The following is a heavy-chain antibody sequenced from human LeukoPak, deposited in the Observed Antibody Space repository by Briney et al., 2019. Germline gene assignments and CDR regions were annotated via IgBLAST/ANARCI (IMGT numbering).Heavy chain of an antibody. D-gene: IGHD3-10*01. V-gene: IGHV4-61*02. CDR1: GGSISSGSYY. CDR2: MYTSGST. CDR3: AGEPGRVGEFYFDY. J-gene: IGHJ4*02. Sequence: SQTLSLTCTVSGGSISSGSYYWTWIRQPAGKGLEWIGRMYTSGSTDYNPSLKSRPSISVDTSKNLFSLNLSSVTATDTAIYYCAGEPGRVGEFYFDYWGQGILVTVSS.